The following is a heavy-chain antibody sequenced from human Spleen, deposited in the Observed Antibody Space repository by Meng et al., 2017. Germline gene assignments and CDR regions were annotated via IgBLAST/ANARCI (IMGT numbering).Heavy chain of an antibody. CDR1: GYSITGSYN. D-gene: IGHD2-2*02. CDR3: ARVIPRKGPGGYFDY. Sequence: SQTLSLTCAVSGYSITGSYNWGWIRQPPGKGLEWIGYIYYSGSTNYNPSLKSRVTISVDTSKNQFSLKLSSVTAADTAVYYCARVIPRKGPGGYFDYWGQGTLVTVSS. J-gene: IGHJ4*02. V-gene: IGHV4-59*01. CDR2: IYYSGST.